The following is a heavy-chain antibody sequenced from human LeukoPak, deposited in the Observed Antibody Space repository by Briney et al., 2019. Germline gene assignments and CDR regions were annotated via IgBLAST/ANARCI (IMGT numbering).Heavy chain of an antibody. V-gene: IGHV4-31*03. Sequence: SETLSLTCTVSGGSISSGGYYWSWIRQHPGKGLEWIGYIYYSGSTYYNPSLKSRVTISVDTSKNQFSLKLSSVTAADTAVYYCARGRKMDSSGDRYFDYWGQGTLVTVSS. CDR1: GGSISSGGYY. J-gene: IGHJ4*02. CDR2: IYYSGST. D-gene: IGHD3-22*01. CDR3: ARGRKMDSSGDRYFDY.